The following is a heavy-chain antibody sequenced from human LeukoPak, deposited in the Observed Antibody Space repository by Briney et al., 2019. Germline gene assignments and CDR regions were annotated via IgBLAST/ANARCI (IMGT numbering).Heavy chain of an antibody. CDR2: IVVGSDYT. J-gene: IGHJ4*01. CDR3: AAGINFGESVFDY. CDR1: GFTFSRSV. D-gene: IGHD3-10*01. Sequence: SVKVSCKVSGFTFSRSVIHWVRQARGQRLEWIGWIVVGSDYTNFAQKFHERVTITRDMPTSTVYMELSSLRSEDTAVYYCAAGINFGESVFDYWGHGILVTVSS. V-gene: IGHV1-58*02.